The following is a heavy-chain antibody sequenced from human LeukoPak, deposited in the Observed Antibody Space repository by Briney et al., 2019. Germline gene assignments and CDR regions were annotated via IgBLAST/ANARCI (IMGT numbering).Heavy chain of an antibody. D-gene: IGHD3-22*01. J-gene: IGHJ3*02. CDR3: AREDYYDSSGYYYSRDAFDI. Sequence: SETLSLTCTVSGGSISSGVYYWSWIRQPPGKGLEWIGYIYYSGSTYYNPSLKSRVTISVDTSKNQFSLKLSSVTAADTAVYYCAREDYYDSSGYYYSRDAFDIWGQGTMVTVSS. CDR2: IYYSGST. CDR1: GGSISSGVYY. V-gene: IGHV4-30-4*01.